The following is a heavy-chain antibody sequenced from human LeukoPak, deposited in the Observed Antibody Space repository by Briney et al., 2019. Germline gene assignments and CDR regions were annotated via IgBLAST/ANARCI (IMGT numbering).Heavy chain of an antibody. CDR2: IYYSGST. J-gene: IGHJ3*02. Sequence: NTSETLSLTCTVSGGSISSSSYYWGWIRQPPGKGLEWIGSIYYSGSTYYNPSLKSRVTISVDTSKNQFSLKLSSVTAADTAVYYCARDRVPTYYYDSSGYLDAFDIWGQGTMVTVSS. V-gene: IGHV4-39*07. CDR1: GGSISSSSYY. CDR3: ARDRVPTYYYDSSGYLDAFDI. D-gene: IGHD3-22*01.